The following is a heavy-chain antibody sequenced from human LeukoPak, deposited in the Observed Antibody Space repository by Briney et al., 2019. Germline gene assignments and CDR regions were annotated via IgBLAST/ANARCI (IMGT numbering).Heavy chain of an antibody. CDR1: GYTFTGYY. CDR3: ARGPLGATLYYYYRDV. Sequence: GASVKVSCKASGYTFTGYYMHWVRQAPGQGLEWMGWINPNSGGTNYAQKFRGRVTMTRDTSISTAYMELSRLRSDDTAVYYCARGPLGATLYYYYRDVWGKGTTVTISS. V-gene: IGHV1-2*02. D-gene: IGHD1-26*01. CDR2: INPNSGGT. J-gene: IGHJ6*03.